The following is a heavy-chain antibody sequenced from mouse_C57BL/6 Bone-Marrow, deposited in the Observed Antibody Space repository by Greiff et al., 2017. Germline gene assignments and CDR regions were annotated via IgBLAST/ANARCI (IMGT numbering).Heavy chain of an antibody. CDR2: ISSGGSYT. Sequence: EVHLVESGGDLVKPGGSLKLSCAASGFTFSSYGMSWVRQTPDKRLEWVATISSGGSYTYYPDSVKGRFTISRDNAKNTLYLQMSSLKSEDTAMYYCARRSSYWGQGTLVTVSA. CDR3: ARRSSY. CDR1: GFTFSSYG. V-gene: IGHV5-6*01. J-gene: IGHJ3*01.